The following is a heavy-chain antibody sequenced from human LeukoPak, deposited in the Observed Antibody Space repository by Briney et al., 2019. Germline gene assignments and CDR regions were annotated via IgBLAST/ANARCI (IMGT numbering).Heavy chain of an antibody. J-gene: IGHJ4*02. D-gene: IGHD2-15*01. CDR1: GYTFTGYY. CDR3: ARDVGYCSGGSCQN. CDR2: INPNSGGT. V-gene: IGHV1-2*06. Sequence: GASVKVSCKASGYTFTGYYMHWVRQAPGQGLEWMGRINPNSGGTNYAQKFQGRVTMTKDTSISTAYMELSRLRSDDTAVYYCARDVGYCSGGSCQNWGQGTLVTVSS.